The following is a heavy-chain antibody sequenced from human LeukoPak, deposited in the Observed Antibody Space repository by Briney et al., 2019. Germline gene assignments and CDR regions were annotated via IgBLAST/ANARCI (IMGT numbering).Heavy chain of an antibody. CDR1: GYTFTSYD. V-gene: IGHV1-8*01. Sequence: ASVNVSCKASGYTFTSYDINWVRQAGGQGLEGMGWMNPNSGNTGYAQKFQGRVTMTRNTSISTAYMELSSLRSEDTAVYYCARANIVVVPAAPMDVWGKGTTVTVSS. J-gene: IGHJ6*03. D-gene: IGHD2-2*01. CDR3: ARANIVVVPAAPMDV. CDR2: MNPNSGNT.